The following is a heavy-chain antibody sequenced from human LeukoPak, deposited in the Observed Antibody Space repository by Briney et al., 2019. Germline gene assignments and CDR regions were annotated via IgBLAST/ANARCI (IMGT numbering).Heavy chain of an antibody. CDR3: ARDDTAEMATIYY. CDR2: ISYDGSNK. V-gene: IGHV3-30-3*01. D-gene: IGHD5-24*01. CDR1: GFTFSSYA. Sequence: GGSLRLSCAASGFTFSSYAMHWVRQAPGKGLEWVAVISYDGSNKYYADSVKGRFTISRDNSKNTLYLQMNSLRAEDTAVYYCARDDTAEMATIYYWGQGTLVTVSS. J-gene: IGHJ4*02.